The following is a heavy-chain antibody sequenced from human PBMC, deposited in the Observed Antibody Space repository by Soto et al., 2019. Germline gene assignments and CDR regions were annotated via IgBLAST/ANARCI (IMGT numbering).Heavy chain of an antibody. CDR3: ARGWVITTAHNYYYYGMDV. CDR2: MNPNSGNT. Sequence: GASVKVSCKASGYTFTSYDINCVRQATGQGLEWMGWMNPNSGNTGYAQKFQGRVTMTRNTSISTAYMELSSLRSEDTAVYYCARGWVITTAHNYYYYGMDVWGQGTTVTVSS. CDR1: GYTFTSYD. D-gene: IGHD3-22*01. V-gene: IGHV1-8*01. J-gene: IGHJ6*02.